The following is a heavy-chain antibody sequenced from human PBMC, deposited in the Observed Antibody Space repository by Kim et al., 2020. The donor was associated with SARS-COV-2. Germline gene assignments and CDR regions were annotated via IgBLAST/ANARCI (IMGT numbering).Heavy chain of an antibody. V-gene: IGHV3-30*03. CDR3: ASSGRRYDILTGPSRGMDV. CDR2: ISYDGSNK. CDR1: GFTFSSYG. Sequence: GGSLRLSCAASGFTFSSYGMHWVRQAPGKGLEWVAVISYDGSNKYYADSVKGRFTISRDNSKNTLYLQMNSLRAEDTAVYYCASSGRRYDILTGPSRGMDVWGQGTTVTVSS. J-gene: IGHJ6*02. D-gene: IGHD3-9*01.